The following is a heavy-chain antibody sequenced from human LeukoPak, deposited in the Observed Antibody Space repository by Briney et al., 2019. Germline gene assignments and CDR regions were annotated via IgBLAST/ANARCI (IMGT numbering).Heavy chain of an antibody. CDR1: GFTFSSYA. V-gene: IGHV3-21*01. Sequence: GGSLRLSCSASGFTFSSYAMHWVRQAPGKGLEWVSSIKSRDTYMYYADSVKGRFTISRDNAKNSLYLQMNSLRAEDTAVYYCARGGVYNNDYWGQGTLATVSS. CDR3: ARGGVYNNDY. J-gene: IGHJ4*02. D-gene: IGHD1-14*01. CDR2: IKSRDTYM.